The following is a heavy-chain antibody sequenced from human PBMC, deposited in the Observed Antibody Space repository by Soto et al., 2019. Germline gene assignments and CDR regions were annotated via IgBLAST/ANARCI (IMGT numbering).Heavy chain of an antibody. J-gene: IGHJ4*02. D-gene: IGHD3-22*01. CDR1: GFTFSSYG. CDR2: IWYDGSNK. V-gene: IGHV3-33*01. CDR3: ARDRTRDSSGYSPIDY. Sequence: GGSLRLSCAASGFTFSSYGMHWVRQAPGKGLEWVAVIWYDGSNKYYADSVKGRFTISRDNSKNTLYLQMNSLRAEDTAVYYCARDRTRDSSGYSPIDYWGQGTLVTVSS.